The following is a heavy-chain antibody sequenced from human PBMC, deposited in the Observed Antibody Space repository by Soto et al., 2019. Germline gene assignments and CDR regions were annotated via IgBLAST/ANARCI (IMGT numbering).Heavy chain of an antibody. D-gene: IGHD2-15*01. CDR1: GGTFSSYA. J-gene: IGHJ5*02. CDR2: IIPIFGTA. V-gene: IGHV1-69*06. Sequence: SVKVSCKASGGTFSSYAISWVRQAPGQGLEWMGGIIPIFGTANYAQKFQGRVTITADKSTSTAYMELSSLRSEDTAVYYCARRGYCSGCSCYSNWFEPWGKGTLVTVS. CDR3: ARRGYCSGCSCYSNWFEP.